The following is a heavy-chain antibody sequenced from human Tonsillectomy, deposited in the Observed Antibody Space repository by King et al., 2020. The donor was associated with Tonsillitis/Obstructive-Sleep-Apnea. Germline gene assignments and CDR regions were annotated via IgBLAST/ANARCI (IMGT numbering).Heavy chain of an antibody. J-gene: IGHJ3*02. D-gene: IGHD1-7*01. CDR3: ARAMELGDAFDI. Sequence: QLVQSGGGVVQPGRSLRLSCAASGFTFSSYGMHWVRQAPGKGLEWVAVIWYDGSNKYYADSVKGRFTISRDNSKNTLYLQMNSLRAEDTAVYYCARAMELGDAFDIWGQGTMVTVSS. V-gene: IGHV3-33*01. CDR2: IWYDGSNK. CDR1: GFTFSSYG.